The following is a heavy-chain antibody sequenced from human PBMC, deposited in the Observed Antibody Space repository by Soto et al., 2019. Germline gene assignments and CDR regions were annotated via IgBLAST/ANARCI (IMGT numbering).Heavy chain of an antibody. CDR3: ARFARSCSGTTCYTRADV. CDR2: IYSSGST. D-gene: IGHD2-2*02. V-gene: IGHV4-61*01. CDR1: GVSVSSDTHY. Sequence: SETLSLSCTVSGVSVSSDTHYWSWMRQAPGKRLVWIGFIYSSGSTNYNPSLKSRPTMSVDTSKNQFSLKLRSVTGADTAVYHCARFARSCSGTTCYTRADVWGQETTVTVSS. J-gene: IGHJ6*02.